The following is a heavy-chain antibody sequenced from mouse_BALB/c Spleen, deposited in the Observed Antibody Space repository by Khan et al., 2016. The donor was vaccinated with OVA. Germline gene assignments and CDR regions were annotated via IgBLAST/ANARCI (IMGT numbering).Heavy chain of an antibody. CDR2: INPHIGET. J-gene: IGHJ2*01. D-gene: IGHD1-1*01. CDR1: GYSFTGYF. CDR3: ARKNGSDLDY. V-gene: IGHV1-20*02. Sequence: VQLQQSGPELVKPGASVKISCKASGYSFTGYFMNWVMQSHGKSLEWIGRINPHIGETLYNQKFKGKATLTVDKSSRTAHMELRSLASEDSAVYYCARKNGSDLDYWGQGTTLTVSS.